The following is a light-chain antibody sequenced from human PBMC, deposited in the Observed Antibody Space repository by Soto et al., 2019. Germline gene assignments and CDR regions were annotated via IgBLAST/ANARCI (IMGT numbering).Light chain of an antibody. CDR1: KSVSYS. Sequence: EIVLTQSPATLSVSLGDRATLSCRARKSVSYSVAWYQQKPGQAPRLLISGASTRATGIPARFSGSGSGTEFSLTISSLQSEDFAVYYCQQYNNWPPWTCGQGTKVDI. V-gene: IGKV3-15*01. CDR2: GAS. CDR3: QQYNNWPPWT. J-gene: IGKJ1*01.